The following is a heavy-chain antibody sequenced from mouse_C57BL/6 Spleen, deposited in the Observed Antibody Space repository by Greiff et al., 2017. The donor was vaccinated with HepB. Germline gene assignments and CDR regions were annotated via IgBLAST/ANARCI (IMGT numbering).Heavy chain of an antibody. CDR3: ARSGLYYGNYEGFAY. J-gene: IGHJ3*01. CDR1: GYTFTDYN. D-gene: IGHD2-1*01. CDR2: INPNNGGT. Sequence: VQLKQSGPELVKPGASVKIPCKASGYTFTDYNMDWVKQSHGKSLEWIGDINPNNGGTIYNQKFKGKATLTVDKSSSTAYMELRSLTSEDTAVYYCARSGLYYGNYEGFAYWGQGTLVTVSA. V-gene: IGHV1-18*01.